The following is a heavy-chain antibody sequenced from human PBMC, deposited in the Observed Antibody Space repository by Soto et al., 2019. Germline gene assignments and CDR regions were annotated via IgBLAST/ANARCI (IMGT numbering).Heavy chain of an antibody. V-gene: IGHV1-18*01. CDR2: ISAHNGNT. J-gene: IGHJ4*02. CDR3: ARGRYGDY. D-gene: IGHD1-1*01. CDR1: GYTFTSDG. Sequence: QVHLVQSGAEVKKPGASVKVSCKGSGYTFTSDGITWVRQAPGQGLEWMGWISAHNGNTDYAQKLQGRVNVTRDTSTSKAYMELRSLRSDDTAVYYCARGRYGDYGGQGALVTVSS.